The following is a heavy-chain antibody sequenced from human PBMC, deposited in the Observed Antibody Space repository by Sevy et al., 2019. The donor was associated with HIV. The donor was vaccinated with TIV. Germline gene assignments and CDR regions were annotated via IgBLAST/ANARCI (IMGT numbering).Heavy chain of an antibody. CDR2: ISYDGSSK. CDR3: VKGGVTWELLDY. CDR1: GFIFSSYG. V-gene: IGHV3-30*18. Sequence: GGSLRLSCAASGFIFSSYGMHWVRQAPGKGLEWVTIISYDGSSKYYADCVKGRFTISRDNSENILYLQMNGLRTDDTAVYYCVKGGVTWELLDYWGQGTLVTVSS. D-gene: IGHD1-26*01. J-gene: IGHJ4*02.